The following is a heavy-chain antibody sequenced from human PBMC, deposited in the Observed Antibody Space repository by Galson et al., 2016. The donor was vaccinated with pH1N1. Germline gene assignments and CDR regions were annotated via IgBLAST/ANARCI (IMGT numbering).Heavy chain of an antibody. V-gene: IGHV3-7*01. D-gene: IGHD3-22*01. CDR3: ARDALDYYDSSGYYFDY. J-gene: IGHJ4*02. CDR1: GFTFSSNW. CDR2: INQHGSGK. Sequence: SLRLSCAASGFTFSSNWMSWVRQAPGKGLEWVASINQHGSGKYSVDSVKGRFTITRDNAKNSLYLQMNSLRAEDTAVYYCARDALDYYDSSGYYFDYWGQGTLVTVSS.